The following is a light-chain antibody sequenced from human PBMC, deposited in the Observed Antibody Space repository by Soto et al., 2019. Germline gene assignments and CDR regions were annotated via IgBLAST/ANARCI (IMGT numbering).Light chain of an antibody. CDR3: NQYGDSPRT. Sequence: EIVFTQSPCTLSLSPWERATLSCRAIQIVGSNYLAWYQQKPXLPPRLLIYGASSRATGIPDRFSGSGSGTDFTLTIRRLESEDFAVYYCNQYGDSPRTFRQGHKGDIK. V-gene: IGKV3-20*01. J-gene: IGKJ4*02. CDR2: GAS. CDR1: QIVGSNY.